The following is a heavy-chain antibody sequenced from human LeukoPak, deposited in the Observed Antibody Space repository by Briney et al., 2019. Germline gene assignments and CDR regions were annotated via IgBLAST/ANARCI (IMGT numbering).Heavy chain of an antibody. Sequence: GGSLRLSCAASGLTFSSYAMMWLRQAPGKGLEWVSSITCNGGWALYADSVKGRFTISRDNSKNTLYLQMSSLRAEDTAVYYCAKDPNGDYIGAFDFWGQGTMVTVSS. D-gene: IGHD4-17*01. CDR1: GLTFSSYA. J-gene: IGHJ3*01. CDR3: AKDPNGDYIGAFDF. V-gene: IGHV3-23*01. CDR2: ITCNGGWA.